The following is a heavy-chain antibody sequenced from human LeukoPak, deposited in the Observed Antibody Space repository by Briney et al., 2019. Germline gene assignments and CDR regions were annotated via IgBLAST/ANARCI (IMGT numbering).Heavy chain of an antibody. CDR1: GGTFSSYA. CDR2: IIPIFCTA. J-gene: IGHJ6*03. Sequence: EASVKVSCKASGGTFSSYAISWVRQAPGQGLEWMGGIIPIFCTANYAQKFQGRATTTTDDSTSTAYMQLSSLRSEDTAVYYCASPPTPPRLTPVSWPDSRPYYNYYYYMDVWGKGTTVTVSS. CDR3: ASPPTPPRLTPVSWPDSRPYYNYYYYMDV. V-gene: IGHV1-69*05. D-gene: IGHD2-15*01.